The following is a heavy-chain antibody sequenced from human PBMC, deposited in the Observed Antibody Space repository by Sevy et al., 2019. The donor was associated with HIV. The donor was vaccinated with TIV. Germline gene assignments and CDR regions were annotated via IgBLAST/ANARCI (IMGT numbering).Heavy chain of an antibody. J-gene: IGHJ4*02. Sequence: GGSLRLSCAASGFTFSNYAMNWVRQAPGKGLEWVSSISKSGESTYYADSVRGRFTVSRDNSKNTVYLQLNSLRAEDTAIYYCAKEWTLLSDWYGEFDYWGQGTLVTVSS. CDR2: ISKSGEST. CDR3: AKEWTLLSDWYGEFDY. D-gene: IGHD6-19*01. V-gene: IGHV3-23*01. CDR1: GFTFSNYA.